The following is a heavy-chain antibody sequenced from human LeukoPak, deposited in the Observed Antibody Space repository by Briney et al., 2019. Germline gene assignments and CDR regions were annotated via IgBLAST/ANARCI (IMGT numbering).Heavy chain of an antibody. J-gene: IGHJ4*02. CDR3: ARIRGLGDVSPYSDF. CDR1: GDSISSSD. D-gene: IGHD4-17*01. CDR2: IYHHGKS. Sequence: SETLSLTCAVSGDSISSSDWSWIRQPPGKGLEWIGYIYHHGKSGYNPSLQRRVTISLDTSKNQFSLTLSFVTAADTAMYYCARIRGLGDVSPYSDFWGQGTLVTVSS. V-gene: IGHV4-59*01.